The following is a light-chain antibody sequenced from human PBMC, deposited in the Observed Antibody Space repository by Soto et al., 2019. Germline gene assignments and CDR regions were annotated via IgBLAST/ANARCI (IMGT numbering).Light chain of an antibody. Sequence: DIQMTQSPSSLSASVGDRVTITCRASQSINTYLNWYQQKPGKPPKLLIYAAPSLQSGVPSRFSGSGSGTDLTLIISSLQPEDFATYYCQQSYSTPWTFVQGTKVEIK. J-gene: IGKJ1*01. CDR2: AAP. CDR3: QQSYSTPWT. V-gene: IGKV1-39*01. CDR1: QSINTY.